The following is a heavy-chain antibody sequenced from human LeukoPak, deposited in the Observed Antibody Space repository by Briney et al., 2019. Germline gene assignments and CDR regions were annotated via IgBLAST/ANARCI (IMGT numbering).Heavy chain of an antibody. J-gene: IGHJ4*02. CDR1: GGSISSSSYY. CDR2: IYYSGST. Sequence: PSETLSLTCTVSGGSISSSSYYWGWIRQPPGKGLEWIGSIYYSGSTYYNPSLKSRVTISVDTSKNQFSLKLSSVTAADTAVYYCARQGKRWLQSTFDYWGQGTLVTVSS. D-gene: IGHD5-24*01. V-gene: IGHV4-39*01. CDR3: ARQGKRWLQSTFDY.